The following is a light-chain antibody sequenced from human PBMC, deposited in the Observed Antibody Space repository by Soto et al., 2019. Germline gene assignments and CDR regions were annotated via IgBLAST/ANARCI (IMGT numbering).Light chain of an antibody. CDR3: QSYDSSLSAWV. CDR1: SSNIGAGYD. V-gene: IGLV1-40*01. J-gene: IGLJ3*02. Sequence: QSVLTQPPSVSGAPGQRVTISCTGSSSNIGAGYDVPWYQQLPGTAPKLLIYGDNNRPSGVPDRFPGTKSGTSASLAITGLQAGDDADYYCQSYDSSLSAWVFGGGTKVTVL. CDR2: GDN.